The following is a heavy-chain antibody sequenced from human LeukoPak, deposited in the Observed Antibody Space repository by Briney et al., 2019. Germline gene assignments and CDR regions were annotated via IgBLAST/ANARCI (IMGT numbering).Heavy chain of an antibody. CDR2: IWYDGSNK. J-gene: IGHJ2*01. Sequence: PGGSLRLSCAASVFTFSSYGMHWVRQAPGKGLEWVAVIWYDGSNKYYADSVKGRFTISRDNSKNTLYLQMNSLRAEETAVYYCARDVNGGNSWNFDLWGRGTLVTVSS. D-gene: IGHD4-23*01. V-gene: IGHV3-33*01. CDR3: ARDVNGGNSWNFDL. CDR1: VFTFSSYG.